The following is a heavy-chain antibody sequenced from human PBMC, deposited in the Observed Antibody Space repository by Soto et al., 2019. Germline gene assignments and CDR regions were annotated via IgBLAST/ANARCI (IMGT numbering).Heavy chain of an antibody. CDR3: ATVGIAVAVGY. J-gene: IGHJ4*02. CDR2: ISAYNGNT. CDR1: GYTFTNYG. V-gene: IGHV1-18*01. D-gene: IGHD6-19*01. Sequence: GASVKVSCKASGYTFTNYGISWVRQAPGQGLEWMGWISAYNGNTNYAQKVQGRVTMTEDTSTDTAYMELSSLRSEDTAVYYCATVGIAVAVGYWGQGTLVTVSS.